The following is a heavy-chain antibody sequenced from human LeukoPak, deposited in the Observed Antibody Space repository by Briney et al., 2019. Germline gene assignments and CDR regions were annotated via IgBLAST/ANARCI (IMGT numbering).Heavy chain of an antibody. D-gene: IGHD6-13*01. CDR3: ATSIAAAGQFDY. CDR1: GYSFTSYW. Sequence: GGSLMISCKGSGYSFTSYWMGWVRQMPGEGLEGMGIIYPGDSDTRYSPSSQGQVTISADQSISTAYLQWSSLNASDTAMYYCATSIAAAGQFDYWGQGTLVTDSS. CDR2: IYPGDSDT. V-gene: IGHV5-51*01. J-gene: IGHJ4*02.